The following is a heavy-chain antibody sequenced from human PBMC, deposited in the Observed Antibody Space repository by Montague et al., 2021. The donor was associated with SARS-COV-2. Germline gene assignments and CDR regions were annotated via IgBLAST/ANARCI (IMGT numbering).Heavy chain of an antibody. V-gene: IGHV4-4*07. D-gene: IGHD3-10*01. CDR3: AREAWFGDKTSASEYYGMDV. Sequence: SETLSLTCTVSGGSISSYYWSWIRQPAGKGLEWIGRIYTSGSTNYNPSLKSRVTMSVDTSKNQFSLKLSSVTAADTAVYYCAREAWFGDKTSASEYYGMDVWGQGTTVTVSS. CDR2: IYTSGST. CDR1: GGSISSYY. J-gene: IGHJ6*02.